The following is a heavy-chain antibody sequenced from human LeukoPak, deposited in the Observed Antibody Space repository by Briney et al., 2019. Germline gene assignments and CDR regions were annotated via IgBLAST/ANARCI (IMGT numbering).Heavy chain of an antibody. V-gene: IGHV3-48*03. CDR2: ISSSGSTI. CDR1: GLPFSSFE. J-gene: IGHJ6*03. CDR3: AGHYGYYYMDV. Sequence: PGGSLGFSCAPSGLPFSSFELTWAGRAQGKGLEWVSYISSSGSTIYYADSVKGRFTISRDNAKNSLYLQMNSLRAEDTAVYYCAGHYGYYYMDVWGKGTTVTVSS.